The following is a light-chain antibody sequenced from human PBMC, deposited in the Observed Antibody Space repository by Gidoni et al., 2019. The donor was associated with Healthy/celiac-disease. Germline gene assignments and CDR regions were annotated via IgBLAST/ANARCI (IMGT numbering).Light chain of an antibody. V-gene: IGLV2-23*01. J-gene: IGLJ1*01. CDR1: SSDVGSSNL. CDR3: CSYAGSSTPIV. Sequence: QSALTQPASVSGSPGQSITISCTGTSSDVGSSNLVSWYQQHPGKAPKLMIYEGSKRPSGVSNRFSGSKSGNTASLTISGLQAEDEADYYCCSYAGSSTPIVFGTGTKVTVL. CDR2: EGS.